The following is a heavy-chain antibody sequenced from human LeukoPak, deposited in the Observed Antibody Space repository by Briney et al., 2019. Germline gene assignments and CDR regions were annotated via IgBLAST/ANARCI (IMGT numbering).Heavy chain of an antibody. CDR2: ISGSGGST. J-gene: IGHJ6*03. CDR1: GFTFSSYA. D-gene: IGHD3-3*01. CDR3: AREAYYDFWASYYHYYMDV. V-gene: IGHV3-23*01. Sequence: PGGSLRLSCAASGFTFSSYAMSWVHRAPGKGLEWVSGISGSGGSTYYADSVKGRFTISRDNAKNSLYLQMNSLRADDTAVYFCAREAYYDFWASYYHYYMDVWGNGTTVTVSS.